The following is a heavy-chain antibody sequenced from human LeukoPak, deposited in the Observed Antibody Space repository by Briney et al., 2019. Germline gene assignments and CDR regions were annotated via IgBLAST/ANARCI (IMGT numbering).Heavy chain of an antibody. CDR1: GGSISSGDYY. D-gene: IGHD3-22*01. J-gene: IGHJ4*02. CDR2: IYYSGST. V-gene: IGHV4-30-4*01. Sequence: SQTLSLTCTVSGGSISSGDYYWSWIRQPPGKGLEWIGYIYYSGSTYYNPSLKSRVTISVDTSKNQFSLKLSSVTAADTAVYYCARALPYDSSGIYYAPHFDYWGQGTLVTVSS. CDR3: ARALPYDSSGIYYAPHFDY.